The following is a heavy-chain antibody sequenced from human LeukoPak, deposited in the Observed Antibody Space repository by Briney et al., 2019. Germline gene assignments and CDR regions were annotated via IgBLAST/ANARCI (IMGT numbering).Heavy chain of an antibody. Sequence: AETLSLTCAVCGVSLSGYYWSWIRQPPGKGLEWMGEINYSRSTNYNPSLKSRVTISVDTSKNQFSLNVRSVTAAYTPVYYCARNVDTGIEGILNWFDPWGQGTLVTVSS. D-gene: IGHD5-18*01. V-gene: IGHV4-34*01. CDR2: INYSRST. CDR3: ARNVDTGIEGILNWFDP. CDR1: GVSLSGYY. J-gene: IGHJ5*02.